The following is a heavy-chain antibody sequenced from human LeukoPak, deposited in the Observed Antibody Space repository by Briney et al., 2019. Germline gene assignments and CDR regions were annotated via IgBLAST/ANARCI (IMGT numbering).Heavy chain of an antibody. CDR2: ISSSSTYI. V-gene: IGHV3-21*01. J-gene: IGHJ4*02. CDR1: GFTFSSYN. Sequence: GGSLRLSCAAPGFTFSSYNMNGVRQAPGRGLDWVSIISSSSTYIYYADSVKGRFTISRDNAKNSLYLQMNSLRAEDTAVYYCARDRNFDRLGDYWGQGTLVTVSS. CDR3: ARDRNFDRLGDY. D-gene: IGHD3-9*01.